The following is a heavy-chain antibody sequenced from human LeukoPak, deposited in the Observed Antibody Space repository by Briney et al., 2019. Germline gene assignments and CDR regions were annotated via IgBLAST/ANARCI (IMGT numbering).Heavy chain of an antibody. CDR3: AKEGRRHYSNSWYYYMDV. CDR1: GYTFTNYG. CDR2: ISAYNGHT. V-gene: IGHV1-18*01. Sequence: ASVKVSCKASGYTFTNYGINWVRQAPGQGLEWMGWISAYNGHTNYAQKLQGRVTMTTDTSTSTAYMELRSLRSDDTAVYYCAKEGRRHYSNSWYYYMDVWGKGTTVTVSS. J-gene: IGHJ6*03. D-gene: IGHD6-13*01.